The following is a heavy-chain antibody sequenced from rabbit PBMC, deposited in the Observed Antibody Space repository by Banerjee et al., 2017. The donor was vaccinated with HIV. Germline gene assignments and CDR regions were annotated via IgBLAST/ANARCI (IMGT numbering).Heavy chain of an antibody. J-gene: IGHJ4*01. CDR3: ARDLAGVTGWNFGL. CDR2: IYTGGSGGT. CDR1: GFDFSSYYM. Sequence: QEQLVESGGGLVQPGGSLTLTCKASGFDFSSYYMSWVRQAPGKGLEWIACIYTGGSGGTYYATWVNGRFTISKTSSTTVTLQMTSLTAADTATYFCARDLAGVTGWNFGLWGPGTLVTVS. D-gene: IGHD4-1*01. V-gene: IGHV1S45*01.